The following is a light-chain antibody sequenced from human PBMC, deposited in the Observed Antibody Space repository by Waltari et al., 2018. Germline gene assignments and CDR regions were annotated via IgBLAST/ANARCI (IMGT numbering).Light chain of an antibody. CDR2: KAS. CDR3: QQYRNLWT. J-gene: IGKJ1*01. Sequence: DIQMTQSPYTLSASVGGIVTLTFRARQSLSNWLAWYRQKPGKAPKVLIYKASTLESGVPSRFSGSGSGTEFTLTISSLQPDDFATYYCQQYRNLWTFGQGTKVEIK. V-gene: IGKV1-5*03. CDR1: QSLSNW.